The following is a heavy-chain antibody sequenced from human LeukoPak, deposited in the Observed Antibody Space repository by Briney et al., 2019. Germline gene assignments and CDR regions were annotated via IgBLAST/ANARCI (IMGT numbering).Heavy chain of an antibody. D-gene: IGHD2-2*01. V-gene: IGHV4-59*01. CDR1: GGSISSYY. CDR2: IYYSGST. CDR3: AREHCSSTSCRVDY. J-gene: IGHJ4*02. Sequence: PSETLSLTCTVSGGSISSYYWSWIRQPPGQGQELVGYIYYSGSTNYNPSLKSRVTISVDTSKNQFSLKLSSVTAADTAVYYCAREHCSSTSCRVDYWGQGTLVTVSS.